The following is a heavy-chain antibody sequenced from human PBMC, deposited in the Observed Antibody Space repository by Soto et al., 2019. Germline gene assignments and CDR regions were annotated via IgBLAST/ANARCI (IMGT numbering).Heavy chain of an antibody. V-gene: IGHV5-51*01. CDR1: GYIFIDYW. CDR2: VYPRDSDT. J-gene: IGHJ4*02. CDR3: ARPPLPGYSIHFNS. D-gene: IGHD2-15*01. Sequence: PGESLKIFCKASGYIFIDYWIGWVRQMPGKGLEWMGIVYPRDSDTRYSPSFQGQVTISAGRSTGTAFLQWRSLKASDTALYYCARPPLPGYSIHFNSWGQGTLVTVSS.